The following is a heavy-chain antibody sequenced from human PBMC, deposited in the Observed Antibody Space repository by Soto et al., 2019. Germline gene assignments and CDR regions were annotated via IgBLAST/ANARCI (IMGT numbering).Heavy chain of an antibody. J-gene: IGHJ1*01. CDR1: GGSFSGYY. D-gene: IGHD6-13*01. CDR3: ARAGYSSSWYGGPRYFQH. CDR2: INHSGST. Sequence: QVQLQQWGAGLLKPSETLSLTCAVYGGSFSGYYWSWIRQPPGKGLEWIGEINHSGSTNYNPSLKSRVTISVDPSKTQFSLRLSSVAAADTAVYYCARAGYSSSWYGGPRYFQHWGQGTLVTVSS. V-gene: IGHV4-34*01.